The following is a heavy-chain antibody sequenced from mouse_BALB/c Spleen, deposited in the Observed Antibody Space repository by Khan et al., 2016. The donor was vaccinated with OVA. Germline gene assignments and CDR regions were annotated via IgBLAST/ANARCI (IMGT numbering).Heavy chain of an antibody. Sequence: EVQLQESGGDLMKPGGSLKLSCAASGFTFSSYSMSWVRQIPDKRLEWVASISSDGDYTYYPDSVKGRFTISRDNAKNTLYLQMSSLKSEDTAMYYCARHLTGSFAYWGQGTLVTVSA. CDR1: GFTFSSYS. CDR2: ISSDGDYT. D-gene: IGHD4-1*01. CDR3: ARHLTGSFAY. V-gene: IGHV5-6*01. J-gene: IGHJ3*01.